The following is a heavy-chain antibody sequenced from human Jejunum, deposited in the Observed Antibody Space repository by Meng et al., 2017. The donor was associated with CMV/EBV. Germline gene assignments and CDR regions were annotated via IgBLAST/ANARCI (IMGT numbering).Heavy chain of an antibody. J-gene: IGHJ3*02. V-gene: IGHV3-7*01. CDR3: ARNYPRNCASINCPGAYDI. Sequence: SSRCMSWVRQAPGKGLEWVANIKEDGSERYYVDSVKGRFTISRDNAKNSLSLQMNSLRAEDTAVYYCARNYPRNCASINCPGAYDIWGQGTVVTVSS. CDR1: SSRC. D-gene: IGHD2-2*01. CDR2: IKEDGSER.